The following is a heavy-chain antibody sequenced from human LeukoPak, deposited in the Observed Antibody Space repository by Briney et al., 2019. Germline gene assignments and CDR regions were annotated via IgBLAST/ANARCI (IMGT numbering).Heavy chain of an antibody. Sequence: PGGSLRLSCVASGFTLSRHWMSWVRQAPGSGLEWVANIKKDGSEKNYVDSVKGRFTISRDDAKNLVYLQMTSLRVEDTATYYCAREGSGYDYWGQGTLVVVSS. CDR1: GFTLSRHW. J-gene: IGHJ4*02. CDR2: IKKDGSEK. CDR3: AREGSGYDY. V-gene: IGHV3-7*01. D-gene: IGHD2-15*01.